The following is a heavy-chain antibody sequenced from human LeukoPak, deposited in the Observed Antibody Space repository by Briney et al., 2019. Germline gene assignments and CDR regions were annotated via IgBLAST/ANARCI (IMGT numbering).Heavy chain of an antibody. CDR1: GFTFSSYW. D-gene: IGHD1-26*01. CDR2: INSDGSST. V-gene: IGHV3-74*01. J-gene: IGHJ4*02. Sequence: PGGSLRLSCAASGFTFSSYWMHWVRQAPGKGLVWVSRINSDGSSTSYADSVKGRFTISRDNAKNTLYLQMNSLRAEDTAVYYCAYLVGSIPLDYWGQGTLVSVSP. CDR3: AYLVGSIPLDY.